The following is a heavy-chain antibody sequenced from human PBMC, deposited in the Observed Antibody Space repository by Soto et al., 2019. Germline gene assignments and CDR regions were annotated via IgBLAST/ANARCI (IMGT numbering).Heavy chain of an antibody. CDR1: GYTFTCYG. CDR2: ISTYNGNT. J-gene: IGHJ4*02. D-gene: IGHD4-17*01. Sequence: VASVKVSCKASGYTFTCYGISWVRQAPGQGLEWMGWISTYNGNTNYAQKFQGRVTMTTDTSTSTAYMELRSLRSDDTAVYYCARVDGDYDLLIRRYYFDYWGQGTLVTVS. CDR3: ARVDGDYDLLIRRYYFDY. V-gene: IGHV1-18*04.